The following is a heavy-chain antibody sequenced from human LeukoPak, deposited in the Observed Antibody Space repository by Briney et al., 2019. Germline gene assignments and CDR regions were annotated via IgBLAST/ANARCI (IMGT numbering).Heavy chain of an antibody. J-gene: IGHJ4*02. Sequence: SETLSLTCAVYGGSFSGYDWSWIRQPPGKGLEWIGEINHSGSTNYNPSLKSRVTISVDTSKNQFSLKLSSVTAADTAVYYCARWPHYWGQGTLVTVSS. CDR3: ARWPHY. CDR1: GGSFSGYD. V-gene: IGHV4-34*01. CDR2: INHSGST.